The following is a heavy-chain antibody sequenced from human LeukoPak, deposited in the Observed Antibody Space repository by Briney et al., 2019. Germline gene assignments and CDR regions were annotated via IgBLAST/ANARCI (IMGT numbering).Heavy chain of an antibody. D-gene: IGHD3-10*01. CDR2: ISSSSSYI. V-gene: IGHV3-21*01. CDR1: GFTFSNYN. Sequence: GGSLRLSCAASGFTFSNYNMNWVRQAPGKGLEWVSSISSSSSYIYYADSVKGRFTISRDNAKNTLYLQMNSLRVEDTAVYYCARALGSGWVYFLGGQGTLVTVSS. CDR3: ARALGSGWVYFL. J-gene: IGHJ4*02.